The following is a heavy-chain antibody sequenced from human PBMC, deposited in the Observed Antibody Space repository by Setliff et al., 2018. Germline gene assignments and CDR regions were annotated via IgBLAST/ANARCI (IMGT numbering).Heavy chain of an antibody. CDR1: GYTFTNYW. Sequence: GESLKISCKGSGYTFTNYWIGWVRQMPGKGLEWMGLIYPGDSDTRYSPSFQGQVTISADRSISTAYLQWSSLKASDIGIYYCARDSDSGYDYWGQGTLVTVS. CDR3: ARDSDSGYDY. J-gene: IGHJ4*02. CDR2: IYPGDSDT. D-gene: IGHD5-12*01. V-gene: IGHV5-51*01.